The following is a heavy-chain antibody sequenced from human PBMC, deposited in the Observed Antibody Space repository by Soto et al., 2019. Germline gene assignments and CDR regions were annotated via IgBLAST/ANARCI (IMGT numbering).Heavy chain of an antibody. D-gene: IGHD3-16*01. J-gene: IGHJ4*02. CDR1: GASLNTYY. CDR3: ARGPGGLWEFNLDY. CDR2: NFSGGST. Sequence: QVQLQESRPGLVTPSETLSLTCTVSGASLNTYYWCWIRQPAGKGLEWLGRNFSGGSTNYNPSLKSRVTMSIDTYNNQLSLKLRSLAAVDTAVYYCARGPGGLWEFNLDYWGQGTLVTVPS. V-gene: IGHV4-4*07.